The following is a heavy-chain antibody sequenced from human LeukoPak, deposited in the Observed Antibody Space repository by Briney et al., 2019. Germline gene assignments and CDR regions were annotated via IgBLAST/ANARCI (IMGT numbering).Heavy chain of an antibody. V-gene: IGHV3-74*01. CDR2: INSDGSST. Sequence: PGGSLRLSCAASRFTFSSYWMHWVRQAPGKGLVWVSRINSDGSSTSYADSVKGRFTISRDNAKNTLYLQMNSLRAEDTTVYYCESSGYGDYEAAYWYYYYGMDVWGQGTTVTVSS. CDR3: ESSGYGDYEAAYWYYYYGMDV. J-gene: IGHJ6*02. CDR1: RFTFSSYW. D-gene: IGHD4-17*01.